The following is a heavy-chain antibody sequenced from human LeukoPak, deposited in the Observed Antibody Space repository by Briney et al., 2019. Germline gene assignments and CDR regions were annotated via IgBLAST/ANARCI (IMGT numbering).Heavy chain of an antibody. J-gene: IGHJ4*02. CDR3: ARDLVAAAGTTFDY. CDR1: GFTFSSYW. D-gene: IGHD6-13*01. V-gene: IGHV3-48*01. CDR2: ISSSSNTI. Sequence: GGSLRLSCAASGFTFSSYWMHWVRQAPGKGLEWVSYISSSSNTIYYADSVKGRFTISRDNAKNSLYLQMNSLRAEDTAVYYCARDLVAAAGTTFDYWGQGTLVTVSS.